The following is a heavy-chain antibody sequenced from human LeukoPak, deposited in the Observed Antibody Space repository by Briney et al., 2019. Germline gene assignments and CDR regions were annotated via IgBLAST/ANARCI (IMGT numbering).Heavy chain of an antibody. Sequence: PGGSLRLSCAASGFTFSSYGMYWVRQAPGKGLEWVAVIWYDGSNKYYADSVKGRFTISRDNSKNTLYLQMNSLRAEGTAVYYCAKEPVSKSMRYYFDYWGQGTLVTVSS. J-gene: IGHJ4*02. V-gene: IGHV3-33*06. CDR3: AKEPVSKSMRYYFDY. CDR2: IWYDGSNK. CDR1: GFTFSSYG. D-gene: IGHD2-2*01.